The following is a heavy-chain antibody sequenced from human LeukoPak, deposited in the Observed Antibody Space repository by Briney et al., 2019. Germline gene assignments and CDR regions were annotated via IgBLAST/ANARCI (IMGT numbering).Heavy chain of an antibody. J-gene: IGHJ4*02. CDR1: GGSISSSSYY. CDR3: ARNSGYSDLNY. Sequence: PSETLSLTCTVSGGSISSSSYYWGWIRQPPGKGLEWIGEIYRSGATNYNPSLKSRVTVSQDKSKNQFSLKLNSVTAADTAIYYCARNSGYSDLNYWGQGVLVTVSS. D-gene: IGHD3-22*01. CDR2: IYRSGAT. V-gene: IGHV4-39*07.